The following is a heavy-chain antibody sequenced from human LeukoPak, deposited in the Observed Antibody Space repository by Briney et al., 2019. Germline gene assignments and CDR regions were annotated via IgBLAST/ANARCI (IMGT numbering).Heavy chain of an antibody. V-gene: IGHV4-34*01. Sequence: PSETLSLTCAVYGGSFSGYYWSWIRQPPGKGLEWIGEINHSGSTNYNPSLKSRVTISVDTPKNQFSLKLSSVTAADTAVYYCARVGADGSGFLFDYWGQGTLVTVSS. CDR2: INHSGST. CDR1: GGSFSGYY. CDR3: ARVGADGSGFLFDY. D-gene: IGHD3-10*01. J-gene: IGHJ4*02.